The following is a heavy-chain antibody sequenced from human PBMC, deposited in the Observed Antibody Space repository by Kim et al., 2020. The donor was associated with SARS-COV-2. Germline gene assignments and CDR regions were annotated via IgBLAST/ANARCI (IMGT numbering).Heavy chain of an antibody. J-gene: IGHJ6*02. D-gene: IGHD6-19*01. CDR1: GFNFNIYS. V-gene: IGHV3-48*02. Sequence: GGSLRLSCVASGFNFNIYSMNWVRQAPGKGLEWISYIRRSSTTIYYADSVRGRFTISRDDAKNSLYLRMNSLRDEDTAVYYCAREEDSGAVYGMDVWGQGTTVTVSS. CDR3: AREEDSGAVYGMDV. CDR2: IRRSSTTI.